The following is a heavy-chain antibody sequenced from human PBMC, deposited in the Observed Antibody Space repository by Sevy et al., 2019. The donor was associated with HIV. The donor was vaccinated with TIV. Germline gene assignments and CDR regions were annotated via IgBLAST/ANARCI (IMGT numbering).Heavy chain of an antibody. CDR1: GFSLTTSD. J-gene: IGHJ6*02. Sequence: GGSLRLSCAASGFSLTTSDMHWVRQAPGKGLEWVAYVRNDGSNKYYADSGRDRLPISRDSPKNTLFLQMNSLRDEDTAIYYCARGRKTTEEWLEELDYYYGLDVWGQGTTVTVSS. D-gene: IGHD2-8*01. CDR2: VRNDGSNK. CDR3: ARGRKTTEEWLEELDYYYGLDV. V-gene: IGHV3-30*02.